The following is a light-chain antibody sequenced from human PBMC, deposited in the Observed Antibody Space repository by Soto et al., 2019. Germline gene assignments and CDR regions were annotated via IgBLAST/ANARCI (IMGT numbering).Light chain of an antibody. CDR3: SSSTNTNTLVI. Sequence: QSVLTQPASVSGSAGQSITISCSGTMRDVGAYNLVSWYQQHPGTAPKLLIFEGTNRPSGVSNRFSGSKSGNTASLTISGLQAEDEAIYFCSSSTNTNTLVIFGGGTKVTVL. V-gene: IGLV2-14*01. J-gene: IGLJ2*01. CDR2: EGT. CDR1: MRDVGAYNL.